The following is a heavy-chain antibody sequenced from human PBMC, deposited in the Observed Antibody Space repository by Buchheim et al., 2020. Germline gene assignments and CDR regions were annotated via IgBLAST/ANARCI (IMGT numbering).Heavy chain of an antibody. D-gene: IGHD4-23*01. V-gene: IGHV3-30*18. Sequence: QVQLVESGGGVVQPGRSLRLSCAASGFTFSSYGMHWVRQAPGKGLEWGAVISYDGSNKYYADSVKGRFTISRDNSKHTLYLQMNSLRAEDTAVYYCAKLWDLSTVVGSFDYWGQGTL. CDR1: GFTFSSYG. CDR2: ISYDGSNK. CDR3: AKLWDLSTVVGSFDY. J-gene: IGHJ4*02.